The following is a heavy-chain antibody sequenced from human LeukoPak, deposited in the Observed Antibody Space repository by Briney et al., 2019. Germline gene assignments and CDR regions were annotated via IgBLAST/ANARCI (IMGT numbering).Heavy chain of an antibody. Sequence: GGSLRLSCAASGFTFSSYAMSWVRQAPGKGLEWVSAISGSGGSTYYADSVKGRFTVSRDNSKNTLYLQMNSLRAEDTAVYYVTILNYYYYYMDVWGKGTTATVSS. CDR1: GFTFSSYA. CDR2: ISGSGGST. V-gene: IGHV3-23*01. CDR3: TILNYYYYYMDV. D-gene: IGHD3-9*01. J-gene: IGHJ6*03.